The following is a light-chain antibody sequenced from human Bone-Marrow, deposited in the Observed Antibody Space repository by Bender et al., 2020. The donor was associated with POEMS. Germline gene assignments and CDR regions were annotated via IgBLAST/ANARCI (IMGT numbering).Light chain of an antibody. CDR3: AAWDDSVNGMV. CDR1: SSNIGAHA. V-gene: IGLV1-44*01. J-gene: IGLJ2*01. CDR2: SSH. Sequence: QSVLTQPPSASGTPGQRVTISCSGGSSNIGAHAVNWYQHLPGTAPKLLIYSSHRRPSEVPDRFSGSRSGTSASLAISGLQSEDEADYYCAAWDDSVNGMVFGGGSKLIVL.